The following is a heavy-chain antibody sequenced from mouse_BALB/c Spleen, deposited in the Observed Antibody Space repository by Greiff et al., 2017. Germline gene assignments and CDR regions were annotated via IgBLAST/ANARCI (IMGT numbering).Heavy chain of an antibody. CDR2: ISSGSSTI. CDR3: ARNPPDGYFDY. V-gene: IGHV5-17*02. J-gene: IGHJ2*01. CDR1: GFTFSSFG. D-gene: IGHD2-3*01. Sequence: EVKLVESGGGLVKPGGSLKLSCAASGFTFSSFGMHWVRQAPEKGLEWVAYISSGSSTIYYADTVKGRFTISRDNPKNTLFLQMTSLRSEDTAMYYCARNPPDGYFDYWGQGTTLTVSS.